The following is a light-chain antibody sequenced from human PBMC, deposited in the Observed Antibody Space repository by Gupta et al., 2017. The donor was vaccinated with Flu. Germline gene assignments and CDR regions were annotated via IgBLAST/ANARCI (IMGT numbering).Light chain of an antibody. CDR2: AAS. CDR3: QQRNSSPRT. V-gene: IGKV1-9*01. CDR1: QGINHY. Sequence: DIQLTQSPSFLSASVGDRVTITCRASQGINHYLAWYQQKPGKAPQLLIYAASRVQSGVPLRFSGSGSGTEFTLTISSRQPEDFATYYCQQRNSSPRTFGQGTXVEIK. J-gene: IGKJ1*01.